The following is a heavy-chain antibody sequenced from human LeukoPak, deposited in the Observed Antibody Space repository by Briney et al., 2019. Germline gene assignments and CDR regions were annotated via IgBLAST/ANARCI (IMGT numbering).Heavy chain of an antibody. V-gene: IGHV4-39*01. J-gene: IGHJ4*02. Sequence: KASETLSLTCTVSGGSISSSSYYWGWIRQPPGKGLEWIGSIYYSGSTYYNPSLKSRVTISVDTSKNQFSLKLSSVTAADTALYYCARLPYSSWSFDYWGQGTLVTVSS. CDR3: ARLPYSSWSFDY. CDR2: IYYSGST. CDR1: GGSISSSSYY. D-gene: IGHD6-6*01.